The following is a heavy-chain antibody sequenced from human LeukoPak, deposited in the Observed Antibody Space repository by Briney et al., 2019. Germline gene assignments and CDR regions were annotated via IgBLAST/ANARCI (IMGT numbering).Heavy chain of an antibody. V-gene: IGHV3-23*01. CDR1: GFTFSSYA. D-gene: IGHD3-22*01. J-gene: IGHJ4*02. CDR2: ISGSGGST. Sequence: GGSLRLSCAAFGFTFSSYAMSWVRQAPGKGLEWVSAISGSGGSTYYADSVKGRFTISRDNSKNTLYLQMNSLRAEDTAVYYCAKDYPNDSSGYYFRWWGQGTLVTVSS. CDR3: AKDYPNDSSGYYFRW.